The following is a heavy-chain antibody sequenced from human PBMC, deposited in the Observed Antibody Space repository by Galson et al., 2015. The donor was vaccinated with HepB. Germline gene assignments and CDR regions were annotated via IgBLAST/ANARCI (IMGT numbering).Heavy chain of an antibody. CDR1: GFSLSTSGMC. Sequence: PALVKPTQTLTLTCTFSGFSLSTSGMCVSWIRQPPGKALEWLARIDWDDDKYYSTSLKTRLTISKDTSKNQVVLTMTNMDPVDTATYYCARLKVVPAHYYYYGMDVWGQGTTVTVSS. CDR3: ARLKVVPAHYYYYGMDV. J-gene: IGHJ6*02. CDR2: IDWDDDK. D-gene: IGHD2-2*01. V-gene: IGHV2-70*11.